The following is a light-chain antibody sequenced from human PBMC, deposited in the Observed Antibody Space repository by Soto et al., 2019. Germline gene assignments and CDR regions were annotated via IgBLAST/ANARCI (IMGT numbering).Light chain of an antibody. Sequence: QSVLTQPASVSGSPGQSITISCTGTSSDAGGYNYVSWYQQHPGKAPKLMIYEVSNRPSGVSNRFSGSKSGNTASLTISGLQDEDEADYYCSSYTSSSPYVFGTGTKVTVL. J-gene: IGLJ1*01. V-gene: IGLV2-14*01. CDR1: SSDAGGYNY. CDR2: EVS. CDR3: SSYTSSSPYV.